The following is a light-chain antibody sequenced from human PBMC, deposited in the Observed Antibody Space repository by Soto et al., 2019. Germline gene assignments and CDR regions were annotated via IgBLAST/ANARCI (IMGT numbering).Light chain of an antibody. Sequence: ETVLTHLPGALSLSPGQTATLSWRASESVSRNLAWYQQNPGEAPGLIIYGSSTRATGIPARFSGSGCGGEFTLTLRSLQSEDFAVYYCQQYYNWSLSFGQGTRLEI. V-gene: IGKV3-15*01. CDR3: QQYYNWSLS. J-gene: IGKJ5*01. CDR2: GSS. CDR1: ESVSRN.